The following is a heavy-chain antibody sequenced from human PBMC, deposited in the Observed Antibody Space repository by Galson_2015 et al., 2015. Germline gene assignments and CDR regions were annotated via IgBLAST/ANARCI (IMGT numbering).Heavy chain of an antibody. D-gene: IGHD2-15*01. V-gene: IGHV1-3*01. CDR1: GYTFTSYA. CDR3: ARSDIGVVVAASKLSQRMSAFDI. J-gene: IGHJ3*02. CDR2: INAGNGNT. Sequence: SVKASCKASGYTFTSYAMHWVRQAAGQRLEWRGWINAGNGNTKYSQKFQGRVTITRDTSASTAYMELSSLRSEDTAVYYCARSDIGVVVAASKLSQRMSAFDIWGQGTMVTVSS.